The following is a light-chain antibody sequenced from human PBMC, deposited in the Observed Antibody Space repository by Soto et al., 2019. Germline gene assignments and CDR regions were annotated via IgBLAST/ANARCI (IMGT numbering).Light chain of an antibody. CDR3: QQHNKWPPV. J-gene: IGKJ1*01. CDR2: AAS. CDR1: QSVSSY. Sequence: EIVFTQSPGTLSLSPGERATLSCRASQSVSSYLAWYQQNPGQAPRLLIYAASTRATGVPARFSGSGSETEFTLTISSLQSEDSAIYYCQQHNKWPPVFGQGTKVDIK. V-gene: IGKV3-15*01.